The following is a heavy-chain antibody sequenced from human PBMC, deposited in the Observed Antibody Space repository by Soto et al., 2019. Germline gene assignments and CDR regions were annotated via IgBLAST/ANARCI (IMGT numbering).Heavy chain of an antibody. CDR1: GGSFSGYY. J-gene: IGHJ4*02. D-gene: IGHD4-17*01. CDR3: ARHFYGDYSYYFDY. CDR2: INHSGST. V-gene: IGHV4-34*01. Sequence: SETLSLTCAVYGGSFSGYYWSWIRQPPGKGLEWIGEINHSGSTNYNPSLKSRVTISVDTSKNQFSLKLSSVTAADTAVYYCARHFYGDYSYYFDYWGQGTLVTVSS.